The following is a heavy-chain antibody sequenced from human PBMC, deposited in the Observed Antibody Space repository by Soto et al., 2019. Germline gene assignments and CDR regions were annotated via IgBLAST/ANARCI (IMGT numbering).Heavy chain of an antibody. J-gene: IGHJ4*02. CDR1: GYGFMNYG. D-gene: IGHD3-10*01. V-gene: IGHV1-18*01. CDR2: ISAYNGNT. CDR3: ERGWDYTDYYGDF. Sequence: QVQLVQSGPEVKKSGASVKVSCKASGYGFMNYGMHWVRQAPGQGLEWMGWISAYNGNTNYAQNFQDRVTMTADASINTAYMEPSNQRSNGTAVYFCERGWDYTDYYGDFWGQGTLVTVSS.